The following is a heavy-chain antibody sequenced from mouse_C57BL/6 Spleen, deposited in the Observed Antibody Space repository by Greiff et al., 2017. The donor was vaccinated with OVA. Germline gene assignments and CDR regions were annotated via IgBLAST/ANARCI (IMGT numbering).Heavy chain of an antibody. J-gene: IGHJ3*01. D-gene: IGHD2-3*01. V-gene: IGHV1-22*01. Sequence: EVQLQQSGPELVKPGASVKMSCKASGYTFTDYNMHWVKQSHGKSLEWIGYINPNNGGTSYNQKFKGKATLTVNKSSRPAYMELRSLTSEDSAVSYCAMCGYYGSWFAFWGQGTLVTVSA. CDR2: INPNNGGT. CDR1: GYTFTDYN. CDR3: AMCGYYGSWFAF.